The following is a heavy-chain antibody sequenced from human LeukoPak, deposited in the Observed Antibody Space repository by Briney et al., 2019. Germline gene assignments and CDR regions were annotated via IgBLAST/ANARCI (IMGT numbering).Heavy chain of an antibody. CDR2: ISNDGSNK. J-gene: IGHJ4*02. Sequence: GGSLRLSCAASGFTFSTYGLHWVRQAPGKGPEWVAVISNDGSNKYHAESVRGRFTISRDNSKNTLYLQMNSLRAEDTAVYYCAKDGGHCSGGSCYRQDYWGQGTLVTVSS. CDR3: AKDGGHCSGGSCYRQDY. V-gene: IGHV3-30*18. D-gene: IGHD2-15*01. CDR1: GFTFSTYG.